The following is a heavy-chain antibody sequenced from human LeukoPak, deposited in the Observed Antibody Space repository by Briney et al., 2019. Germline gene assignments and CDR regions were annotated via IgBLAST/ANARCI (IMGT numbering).Heavy chain of an antibody. J-gene: IGHJ5*02. CDR1: GGSFSGYY. V-gene: IGHV4-34*01. CDR3: ARASWFDP. CDR2: INHSGST. Sequence: SETLSLTCAVYGGSFSGYYWSWIRQPPGKGLEWIGEINHSGSTNYNPSLKSRVTISVDTSKNQFSLKLSSVTAADTAVYYCARASWFDPGGQGTLVTVSS.